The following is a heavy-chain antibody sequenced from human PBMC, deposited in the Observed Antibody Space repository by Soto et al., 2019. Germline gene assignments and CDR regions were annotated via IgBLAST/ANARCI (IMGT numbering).Heavy chain of an antibody. D-gene: IGHD1-26*01. Sequence: QVRLQESGPGLVKPSETLSLTCTVSGGSVRSRSFYWIWVRQPPGKGLEWIGFIFYSGSTNYNPSLKSRVSMSIDTSKNYFSLKLTSVTAADTAVYYCARDRRDEYSLGAKGIFDSWGQVTLVTVSS. J-gene: IGHJ4*02. CDR3: ARDRRDEYSLGAKGIFDS. CDR1: GGSVRSRSFY. CDR2: IFYSGST. V-gene: IGHV4-61*03.